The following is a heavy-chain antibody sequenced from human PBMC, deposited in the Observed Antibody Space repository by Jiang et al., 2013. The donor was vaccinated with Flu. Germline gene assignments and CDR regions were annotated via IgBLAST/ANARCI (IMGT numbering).Heavy chain of an antibody. Sequence: QLLESGGGVVQPGRSLRLSCAASGFTFSTYAIHWVRQAPGKGLEWVAIISYDGSSKYYADSVKGRFTISRDNSKNTLWLQMNSLRAEDTAVYYCARGHYGSGSYSKRYYYYYGLDVWGQGTTVIVSS. CDR2: ISYDGSSK. CDR1: GFTFSTYA. J-gene: IGHJ6*02. V-gene: IGHV3-30-3*01. CDR3: ARGHYGSGSYSKRYYYYYGLDV. D-gene: IGHD3-10*01.